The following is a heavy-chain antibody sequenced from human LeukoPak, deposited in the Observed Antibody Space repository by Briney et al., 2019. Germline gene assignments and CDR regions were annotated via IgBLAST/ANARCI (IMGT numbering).Heavy chain of an antibody. CDR3: ARHEEWTVTTGKGAFDI. D-gene: IGHD4-17*01. V-gene: IGHV4-59*08. J-gene: IGHJ3*02. Sequence: KPSETLSLTCIVSGGSISSYFWSWIRQPPGKGLQWIGYIYYSGSTNYNPSLKSRITISVDTSKNQFSLKLSSMTAADTAVYYCARHEEWTVTTGKGAFDIWGQGTMVTVSS. CDR2: IYYSGST. CDR1: GGSISSYF.